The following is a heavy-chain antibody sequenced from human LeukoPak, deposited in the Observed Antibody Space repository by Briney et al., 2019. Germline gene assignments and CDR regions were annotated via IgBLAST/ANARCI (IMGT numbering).Heavy chain of an antibody. D-gene: IGHD3-10*01. J-gene: IGHJ4*02. CDR2: IKYDGSEQ. V-gene: IGHV3-7*03. CDR1: GFIFSSHW. CDR3: ARDYGWSFAN. Sequence: GGSLRLSCTSSGFIFSSHWMNWVRQAPGKGPEWVANIKYDGSEQYYVDSVKGRFSISRDNTKNLLYLQMNSLRVEDTAVYYCARDYGWSFANWGQGTLVTVSS.